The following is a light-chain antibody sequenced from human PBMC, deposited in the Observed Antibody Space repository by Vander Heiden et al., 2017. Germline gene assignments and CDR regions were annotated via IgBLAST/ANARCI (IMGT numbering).Light chain of an antibody. Sequence: QSTLTPPASASGSPGQSIPLPCPGTGSDIGGYHFVSWYQQHPGKAPKLMIYDVSNRPSGVSDRFSASKSGNPASLTISGLQAEDEADYYCSAYASSITLVFGTGTRVTVL. J-gene: IGLJ1*01. V-gene: IGLV2-14*03. CDR2: DVS. CDR3: SAYASSITLV. CDR1: GSDIGGYHF.